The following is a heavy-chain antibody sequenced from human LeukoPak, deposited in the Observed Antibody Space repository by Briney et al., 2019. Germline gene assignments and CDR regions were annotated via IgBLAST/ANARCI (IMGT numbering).Heavy chain of an antibody. D-gene: IGHD1-26*01. CDR3: AEKTIVGATVDAFDI. CDR2: IRYDGFNK. J-gene: IGHJ3*02. CDR1: GFTFSNYG. V-gene: IGHV3-30*02. Sequence: GGSLRLSCAASGFTFSNYGMHWVRQAPGKGLEWVASIRYDGFNKYYADSLKGRFTISRDNSKNTLYLQMNSLRAEDTAVYYCAEKTIVGATVDAFDIWGQGTTVIVSS.